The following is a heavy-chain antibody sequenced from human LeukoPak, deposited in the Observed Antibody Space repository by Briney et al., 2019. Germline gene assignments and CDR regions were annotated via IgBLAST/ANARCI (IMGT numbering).Heavy chain of an antibody. V-gene: IGHV3-9*01. CDR2: ISWNSGSI. CDR1: GFTFDDYA. J-gene: IGHJ4*02. Sequence: GGSLRLSCAASGFTFDDYAMHWVRQAPGKGLEWVSGISWNSGSIGYADSVKGRFTISRDNAKNSLYLQMNSLRAEDTAVYYCARDGGFDYWGQGTLVTVSS. CDR3: ARDGGFDY.